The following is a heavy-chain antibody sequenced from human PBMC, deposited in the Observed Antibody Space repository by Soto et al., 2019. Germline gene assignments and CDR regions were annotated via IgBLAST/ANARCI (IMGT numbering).Heavy chain of an antibody. D-gene: IGHD3-22*01. J-gene: IGHJ4*02. Sequence: EVQLLESGGGLVQPGGSLRVSCAASGFTFGSYAMNWVRQAPGKGLEWVSSINDSGGRTYYADSVKGRFTISRDNSNNTLYLQMRGLRAEDTAVYYCAKTPGNAIVVAVTTVFDAWGQGTLVTV. V-gene: IGHV3-23*01. CDR2: INDSGGRT. CDR3: AKTPGNAIVVAVTTVFDA. CDR1: GFTFGSYA.